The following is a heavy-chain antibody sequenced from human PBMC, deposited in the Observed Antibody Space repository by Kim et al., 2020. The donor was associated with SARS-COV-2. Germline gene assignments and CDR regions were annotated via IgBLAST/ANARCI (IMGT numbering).Heavy chain of an antibody. CDR2: IYYSGST. CDR3: ARGVRYSRTWFDP. D-gene: IGHD6-13*01. J-gene: IGHJ5*02. Sequence: SETLSLTCTVSGGSISSSSYYWGWIRQPPGKGLEWIGSIYYSGSTYYNPSLKSRVTISVDTSKNQFSLKLSSVTAADTAVYYCARGVRYSRTWFDPWGQG. V-gene: IGHV4-39*07. CDR1: GGSISSSSYY.